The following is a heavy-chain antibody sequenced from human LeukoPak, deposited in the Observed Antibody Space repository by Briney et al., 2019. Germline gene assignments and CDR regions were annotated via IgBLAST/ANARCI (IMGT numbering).Heavy chain of an antibody. CDR2: ISYDGSNK. Sequence: GRSLRLSCAASGFTFSSYGMHWVRQAPGKGLEWVAVISYDGSNKYYADSVKGRFTISRDNSKNTLYLQMNSLRAEDTAVYYCAKASYYYGSGSPRLDYYGMDVLGKGTTVTVSS. CDR1: GFTFSSYG. CDR3: AKASYYYGSGSPRLDYYGMDV. D-gene: IGHD3-10*01. V-gene: IGHV3-30*18. J-gene: IGHJ6*04.